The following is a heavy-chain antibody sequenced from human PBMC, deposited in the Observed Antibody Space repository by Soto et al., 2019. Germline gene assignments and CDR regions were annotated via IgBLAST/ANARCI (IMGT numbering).Heavy chain of an antibody. CDR1: GGSFSGYY. CDR3: ARDGRMGYDSSGYYHDYYGMDV. D-gene: IGHD3-22*01. V-gene: IGHV4-34*01. J-gene: IGHJ6*02. CDR2: INHSGST. Sequence: SETLSLTCTVYGGSFSGYYWSWIRQPPGKGLEWSGEINHSGSTNYNPSLKSRVTISVDTSKNQFSLKLSSVTAADTAVYYCARDGRMGYDSSGYYHDYYGMDVWGQGTTVTVSS.